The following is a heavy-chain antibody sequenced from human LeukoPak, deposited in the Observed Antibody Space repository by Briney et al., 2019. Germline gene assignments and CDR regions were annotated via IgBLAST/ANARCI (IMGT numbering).Heavy chain of an antibody. D-gene: IGHD2-15*01. Sequence: GRSLRLSCAASGFTFSSYAMHWVRQAPGKGLEWVAVISYDGSNKYYADSVKGRFTISRDNSKNTLYLQMNSLRAEDTAVYYCARDWVVVVAATGKGAIDIDYWGQGTLVTVSS. V-gene: IGHV3-30*04. CDR2: ISYDGSNK. CDR1: GFTFSSYA. CDR3: ARDWVVVVAATGKGAIDIDY. J-gene: IGHJ4*02.